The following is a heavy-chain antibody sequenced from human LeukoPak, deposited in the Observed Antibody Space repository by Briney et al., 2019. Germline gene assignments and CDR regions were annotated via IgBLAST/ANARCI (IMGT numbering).Heavy chain of an antibody. CDR3: ATTLPPAAYDY. V-gene: IGHV3-23*01. Sequence: GGSLRLSCAASGFTFTRYAMTWVRQAPGKGLEWVSAISRSGGTTYYADSVQGRFTISRDNSKNTLYLQMNSLTTEDTAVYYCATTLPPAAYDYWGQGTLVTVSS. J-gene: IGHJ4*02. D-gene: IGHD6-13*01. CDR2: ISRSGGTT. CDR1: GFTFTRYA.